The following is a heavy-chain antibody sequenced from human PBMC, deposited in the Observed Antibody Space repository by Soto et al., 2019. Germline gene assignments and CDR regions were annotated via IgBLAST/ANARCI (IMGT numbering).Heavy chain of an antibody. Sequence: VQLVESGGGLVKPGGSLRLSCAASGLTFNDYYMTWIRQAPGKGLEWISYISISGSNIHYADSVKGRFTISRDNAKKSLYLQMDSLRAEDTAVYFCARVWRYDFWSGYFEFWGQGALVTVSS. V-gene: IGHV3-11*01. CDR2: ISISGSNI. D-gene: IGHD3-3*01. CDR3: ARVWRYDFWSGYFEF. CDR1: GLTFNDYY. J-gene: IGHJ4*02.